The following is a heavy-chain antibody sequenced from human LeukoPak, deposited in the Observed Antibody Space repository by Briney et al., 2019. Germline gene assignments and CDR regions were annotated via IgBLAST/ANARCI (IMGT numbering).Heavy chain of an antibody. CDR2: IYHSGST. V-gene: IGHV4-4*02. CDR3: ARLARIGEVGFDP. CDR1: GFTFSSYA. J-gene: IGHJ5*02. D-gene: IGHD3-22*01. Sequence: GSLRLSCAASGFTFSSYAMHWVRQPPGKGLEWIGEIYHSGSTNYNPSLKSRVTTSVDKSKNQFSLKLSSVTAADTAVYYCARLARIGEVGFDPWGQGTLVTVSS.